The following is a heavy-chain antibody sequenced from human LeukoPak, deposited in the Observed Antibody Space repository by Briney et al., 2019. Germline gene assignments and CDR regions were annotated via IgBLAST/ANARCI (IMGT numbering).Heavy chain of an antibody. J-gene: IGHJ4*02. Sequence: GGSLRLSCAASGFTFSSYAMSWVRQAPGKGLEWVSAISGSGGSTYYADSAKGRFTISRDNSKNTLYLQMNSLRAEDTAVYYCAKASPPDFWSGYYLDFDYWGQGTLVTVSS. CDR1: GFTFSSYA. V-gene: IGHV3-23*01. CDR3: AKASPPDFWSGYYLDFDY. CDR2: ISGSGGST. D-gene: IGHD3-3*01.